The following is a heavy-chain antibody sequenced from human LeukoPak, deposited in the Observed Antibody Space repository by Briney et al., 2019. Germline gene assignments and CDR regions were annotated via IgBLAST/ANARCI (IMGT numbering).Heavy chain of an antibody. CDR3: ARDRGVTKVYGMDV. J-gene: IGHJ6*02. D-gene: IGHD4-17*01. CDR2: IYYSGST. V-gene: IGHV4-59*01. CDR1: GGSISSYY. Sequence: SETLSLTCTASGGSISSYYWSWIRQPPGKGLEWIGYIYYSGSTNYNPSLKSRVTISVDTSKNQFSLKLSSVTAADTAVYYCARDRGVTKVYGMDVWGQGTTVTVSS.